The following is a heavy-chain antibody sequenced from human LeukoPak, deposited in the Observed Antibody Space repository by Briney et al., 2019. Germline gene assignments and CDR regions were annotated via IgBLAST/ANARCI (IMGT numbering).Heavy chain of an antibody. Sequence: PSETLSLTCTVSGGPISSYYWSWIRQPPGKGLEWIGYIYYSGSTTYNPSLKSRVTISIDTSKNQFSLRLTSVTAADTAVYYCARGGYTSGWYVFDYWGQGTLVTVSS. CDR2: IYYSGST. V-gene: IGHV4-59*01. CDR3: ARGGYTSGWYVFDY. J-gene: IGHJ4*02. D-gene: IGHD6-19*01. CDR1: GGPISSYY.